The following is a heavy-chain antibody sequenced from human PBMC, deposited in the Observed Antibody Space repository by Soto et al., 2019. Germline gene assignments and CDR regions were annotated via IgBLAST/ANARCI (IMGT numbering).Heavy chain of an antibody. CDR1: GDSVSSNIAG. CDR2: TYYRSKWYY. Sequence: SQTLSLTCAITGDSVSSNIAGWSWVRQSPSRGLEWLGRTYYRSKWYYEYAVSVRGRITINPDTSKNQYSLQLNSVTPEDTAVYFCARGEQYSGRIFDYWGQGTLVTVSS. J-gene: IGHJ4*01. CDR3: ARGEQYSGRIFDY. D-gene: IGHD1-26*01. V-gene: IGHV6-1*01.